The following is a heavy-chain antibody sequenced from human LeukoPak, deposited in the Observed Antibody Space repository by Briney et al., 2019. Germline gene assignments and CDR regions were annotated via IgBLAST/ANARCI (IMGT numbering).Heavy chain of an antibody. CDR3: ARGLSSDY. V-gene: IGHV4-34*01. CDR1: GGSISSYY. Sequence: SETLSLTCTVSGGSISSYYWSWIRQPPGKGLEWIGEINHSGSTNYNPSLKSQVTISVDTSKNQFSLKLSSVTAADTAVYYCARGLSSDYWGQGTLVTVSS. D-gene: IGHD6-6*01. J-gene: IGHJ4*02. CDR2: INHSGST.